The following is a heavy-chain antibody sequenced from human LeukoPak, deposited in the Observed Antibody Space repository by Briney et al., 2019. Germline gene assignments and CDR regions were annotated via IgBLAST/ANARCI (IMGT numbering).Heavy chain of an antibody. CDR3: ASNQWPNWYFDL. Sequence: NSSETLSLTCTVSGGSISSSGYYWGWIRQPPGKGLEWIGGIYYSGSTFYNPSLKSRVTISGDTSKNQFSLRLSSVTAADTAVYYCASNQWPNWYFDLWGRGTLVTVSS. CDR2: IYYSGST. CDR1: GGSISSSGYY. J-gene: IGHJ2*01. V-gene: IGHV4-39*07. D-gene: IGHD6-19*01.